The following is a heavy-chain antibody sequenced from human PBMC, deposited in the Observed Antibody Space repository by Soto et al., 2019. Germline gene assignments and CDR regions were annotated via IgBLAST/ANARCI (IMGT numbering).Heavy chain of an antibody. CDR2: ISYDGSNK. Sequence: QVQLVESGGGVVQPGRSLRLSCAASGFTFSSYGMHWVRQAPGKGLEWVAVISYDGSNKYYADSVKGRFTISRDNSKNTLYLQMNSLRAEDTAVYYCAKDHVDPGATGWWADDGYYHGMDVWGQGTTVTVSS. CDR3: AKDHVDPGATGWWADDGYYHGMDV. V-gene: IGHV3-30*18. D-gene: IGHD1-26*01. J-gene: IGHJ6*02. CDR1: GFTFSSYG.